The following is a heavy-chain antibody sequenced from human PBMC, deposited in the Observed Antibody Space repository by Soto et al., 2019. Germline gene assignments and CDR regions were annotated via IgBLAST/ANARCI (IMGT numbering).Heavy chain of an antibody. Sequence: PSETLSLTCAVSGGSISSGGYSWSWIRQPPGKGLEWIGYIYHSGSTYYNPSLKSRVTISVDTSKNQFSLKLSSVTAADTAVYYCARGRVQMATADFDYWGQGTLVTVSS. J-gene: IGHJ4*02. V-gene: IGHV4-30-2*05. D-gene: IGHD5-18*01. CDR1: GGSISSGGYS. CDR3: ARGRVQMATADFDY. CDR2: IYHSGST.